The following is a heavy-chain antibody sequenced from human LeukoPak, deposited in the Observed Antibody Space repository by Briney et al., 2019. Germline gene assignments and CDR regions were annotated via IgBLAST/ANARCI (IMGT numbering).Heavy chain of an antibody. V-gene: IGHV4-34*01. CDR3: ARNAYYYDSSVRFDP. D-gene: IGHD3-22*01. CDR1: GGSFSGYY. J-gene: IGHJ5*02. Sequence: SETLSLTCAVYGGSFSGYYWSWIRQPPGKGLEWIGEMNHSGSTNYNPSLKSRVTIPVDTSKNQFSLKLSSVTAADTAVYYCARNAYYYDSSVRFDPWGQGTLVTVSS. CDR2: MNHSGST.